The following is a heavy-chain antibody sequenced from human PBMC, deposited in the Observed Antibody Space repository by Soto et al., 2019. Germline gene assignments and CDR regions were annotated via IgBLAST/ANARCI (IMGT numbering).Heavy chain of an antibody. V-gene: IGHV1-2*04. CDR1: GYTFTGYY. J-gene: IGHJ4*02. CDR2: INPNSGGT. D-gene: IGHD6-19*01. Sequence: ASVKVSCKASGYTFTGYYMHWVRQAPGQGLEWMGWINPNSGGTNYAQKFQGWVTMTRDTSISTAYMELSRLRSDDTAVYYSATDGYSSGWRHYYFDYWGQGTLVTVSS. CDR3: ATDGYSSGWRHYYFDY.